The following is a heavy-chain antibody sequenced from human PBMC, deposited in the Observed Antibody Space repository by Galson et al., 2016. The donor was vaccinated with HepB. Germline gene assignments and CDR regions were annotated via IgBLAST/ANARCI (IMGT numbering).Heavy chain of an antibody. Sequence: QSGAEVKKPGESLKISCKGSGYSFTSYWIGWVRQMPGKGLEWMGIIYPGDSHTTYSPSFQGQVTMPADRSINTAYLQWSSLKASDTAMFYCARRVGGYSGFDYFDYWGQGTLVTVSS. V-gene: IGHV5-51*03. CDR2: IYPGDSHT. CDR1: GYSFTSYW. CDR3: ARRVGGYSGFDYFDY. J-gene: IGHJ4*02. D-gene: IGHD5-12*01.